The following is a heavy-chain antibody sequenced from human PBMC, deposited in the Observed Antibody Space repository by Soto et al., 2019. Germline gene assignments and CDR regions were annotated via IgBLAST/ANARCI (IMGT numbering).Heavy chain of an antibody. CDR1: GYTFTSYA. J-gene: IGHJ6*02. CDR2: INAGNGNT. V-gene: IGHV1-3*01. Sequence: ASVKVSCKASGYTFTSYAMHWVRQAPGERLEWMGWINAGNGNTKYSQKFQGRVTITRDTSASTAYMELSSLRSEDTAVYYCARWYLSARGYYYYGMDVWGQGTTVTVSS. CDR3: ARWYLSARGYYYYGMDV. D-gene: IGHD2-15*01.